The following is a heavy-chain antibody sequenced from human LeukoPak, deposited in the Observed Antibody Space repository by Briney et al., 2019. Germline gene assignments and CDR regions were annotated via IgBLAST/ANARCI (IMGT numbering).Heavy chain of an antibody. V-gene: IGHV4-39*01. Sequence: SETLSLTCTVSGGSINSSSSYYWGWIRQPPGKGLEWIGSIYYSGSTYHNPSLKSRVTISVDTSKNQFSLKLSSVTAADTAVYYCARLPMAMGVFDYWGQGTLVTVSS. CDR3: ARLPMAMGVFDY. J-gene: IGHJ4*02. CDR2: IYYSGST. D-gene: IGHD3-10*01. CDR1: GGSINSSSSYY.